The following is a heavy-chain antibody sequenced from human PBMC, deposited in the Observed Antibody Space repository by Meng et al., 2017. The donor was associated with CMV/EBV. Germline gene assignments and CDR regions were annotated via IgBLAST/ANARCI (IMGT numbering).Heavy chain of an antibody. V-gene: IGHV3-21*01. CDR1: AFPFRTYN. D-gene: IGHD3/OR15-3a*01. CDR3: ARVGPRVTFVGFSFDF. Sequence: GDSLKISCAGSAFPFRTYNMNWVRQAPGKGLEWVSSITSSSDYVRYAGSVKGRFTISRDNAKNALYLQMNNVRAEDTAVYYCARVGPRVTFVGFSFDFWGLGTLVTVSS. CDR2: ITSSSDYV. J-gene: IGHJ4*02.